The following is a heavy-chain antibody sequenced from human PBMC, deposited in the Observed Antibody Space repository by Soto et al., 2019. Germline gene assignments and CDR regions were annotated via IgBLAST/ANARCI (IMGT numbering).Heavy chain of an antibody. J-gene: IGHJ5*02. CDR3: ARRGRQYTAYDYWWFDP. CDR2: IYPGDSDT. CDR1: GYSFSNYW. V-gene: IGHV5-51*03. Sequence: EVLLVQSGPEVKEPGESLKISCKGSGYSFSNYWIAWVRQMPGKGLEWMGIIYPGDSDTKYSPSFQGQVTISADKSISTAYLQWNSLKASDSAMYYCARRGRQYTAYDYWWFDPWGQGTLVTVSS. D-gene: IGHD5-12*01.